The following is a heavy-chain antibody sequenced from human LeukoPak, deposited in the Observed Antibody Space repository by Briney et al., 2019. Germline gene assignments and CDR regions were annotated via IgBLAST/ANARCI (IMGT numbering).Heavy chain of an antibody. CDR3: AKAYPYYGSGSYFDY. Sequence: GGSLRLSCAASGFTFDDYAMHWVRQAPGKGLEWVSGISRNSGSIGYADSVKGRFTISRDNAKNSLYLQMNSLRAEDTALYYCAKAYPYYGSGSYFDYWGQGTLVTVSS. CDR1: GFTFDDYA. V-gene: IGHV3-9*01. J-gene: IGHJ4*02. D-gene: IGHD3-10*01. CDR2: ISRNSGSI.